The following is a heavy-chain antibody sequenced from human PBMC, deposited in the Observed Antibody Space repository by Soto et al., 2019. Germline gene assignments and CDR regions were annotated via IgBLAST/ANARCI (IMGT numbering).Heavy chain of an antibody. Sequence: QVQLVQSEAEVKKPGASGKVSCKASGYTFTNHGISWVRQAPGQGLEWVGWLSGSNEDTNSARGLQGRVTMTKDTSTSTAYLELMGLTSDDSAVYFCARDLRAGTCLGYFDLWGRGTRVTVSS. V-gene: IGHV1-18*04. CDR3: ARDLRAGTCLGYFDL. J-gene: IGHJ2*01. CDR2: LSGSNEDT. CDR1: GYTFTNHG. D-gene: IGHD1-7*01.